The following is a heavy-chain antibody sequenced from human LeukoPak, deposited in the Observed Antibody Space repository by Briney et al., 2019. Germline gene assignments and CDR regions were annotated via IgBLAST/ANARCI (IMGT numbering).Heavy chain of an antibody. CDR1: GGTFSSYA. V-gene: IGHV1-69*13. J-gene: IGHJ4*02. Sequence: SVKVSCKASGGTFSSYAISWVRQAPGQGLEWMGGIIPIFGTANYAQKFQGRVTITADESTSTAYMELSSLRSEDTAVYYCARKTLRFLGPFDYWGQGTLVTVSS. CDR2: IIPIFGTA. D-gene: IGHD3-3*01. CDR3: ARKTLRFLGPFDY.